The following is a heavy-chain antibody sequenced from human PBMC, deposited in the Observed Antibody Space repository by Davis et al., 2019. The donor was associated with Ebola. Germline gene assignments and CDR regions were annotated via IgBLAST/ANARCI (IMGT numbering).Heavy chain of an antibody. V-gene: IGHV4-34*01. CDR2: INHSGST. CDR3: ARGTPRGYSYGYYYYYGMDV. CDR1: GGSFSGYY. J-gene: IGHJ6*02. Sequence: GSLRLSCAVYGGSFSGYYWSWIRQPPGKGLEWIGEINHSGSTNYTPSLKSRVTISVDTSKNQFSLKLSSVTAADTAVYYCARGTPRGYSYGYYYYYGMDVWGQGTTVTVSS. D-gene: IGHD5-18*01.